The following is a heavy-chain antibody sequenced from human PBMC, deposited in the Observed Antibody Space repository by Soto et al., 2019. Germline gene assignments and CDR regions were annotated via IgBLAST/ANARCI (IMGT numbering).Heavy chain of an antibody. CDR2: IIPIFGTA. J-gene: IGHJ4*02. V-gene: IGHV1-69*01. CDR1: GGTFSSYS. CDR3: AIDAGRPPGGIDY. Sequence: QVQLVQSGAEVKKPGSSVKLSCKASGGTFSSYSINWVRQAPGQGLEWMGEIIPIFGTANYAQKFQGRGTITAGETTSTADIELRSLRSEDTAVYFCAIDAGRPPGGIDYWGQGNLVSVSS. D-gene: IGHD1-26*01.